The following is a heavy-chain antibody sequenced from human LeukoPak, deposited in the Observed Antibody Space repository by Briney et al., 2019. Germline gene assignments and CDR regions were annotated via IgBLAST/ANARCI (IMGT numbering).Heavy chain of an antibody. Sequence: SETLSLTCTVSGGSISSSSYYWGWIRQPPGKGLEWIGSIYYSGSTYYNPSLKSRVTISVDTSKNQFSLKLSSVTAADTAVYYCARHRAVGYSCGSPNFDYWVQGTVVTVSS. D-gene: IGHD5-18*01. J-gene: IGHJ4*02. CDR2: IYYSGST. CDR3: ARHRAVGYSCGSPNFDY. CDR1: GGSISSSSYY. V-gene: IGHV4-39*01.